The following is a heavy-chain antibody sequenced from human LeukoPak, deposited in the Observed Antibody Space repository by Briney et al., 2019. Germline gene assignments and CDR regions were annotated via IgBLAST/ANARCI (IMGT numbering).Heavy chain of an antibody. CDR2: IYYSGST. Sequence: PSETLSLTCTASGGSISSYYWGWIRQPPGKGLEWIGTIYYSGSTYYKPSLKSRVTISVDTSKNQFSLKLSSVTAADTAVYYCARQEAYYYGSGSYKGFDPWGQGTLVTVSS. CDR3: ARQEAYYYGSGSYKGFDP. D-gene: IGHD3-10*01. CDR1: GGSISSYY. J-gene: IGHJ5*02. V-gene: IGHV4-39*01.